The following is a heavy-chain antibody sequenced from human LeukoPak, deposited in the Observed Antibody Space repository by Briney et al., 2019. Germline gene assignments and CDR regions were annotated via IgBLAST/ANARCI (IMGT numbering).Heavy chain of an antibody. Sequence: SETLSLTCTVSGGSISSGSYYWSWIRQPAGKGLEWIGRINTSGSTNYNPSLKSRVTISVDTSKNQFSLKLTSVTAADTAVYYCVSAKFLVRGVSWFDPWGQETLVTVSS. CDR3: VSAKFLVRGVSWFDP. J-gene: IGHJ5*02. CDR2: INTSGST. V-gene: IGHV4-61*02. D-gene: IGHD3-10*01. CDR1: GGSISSGSYY.